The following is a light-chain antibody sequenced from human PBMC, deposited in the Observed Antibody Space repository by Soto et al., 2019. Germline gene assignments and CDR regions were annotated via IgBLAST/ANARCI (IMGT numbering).Light chain of an antibody. Sequence: EIVLAQSPGTLSLSPGERATLSCRASQSVTNSFLAWYQQKPGQAPRLLIYSAPRRATGIPDRFTGSGSGTDFTLTISRLEPKDCAVYYCQQYVSSPSAFGQGTKVEI. CDR2: SAP. CDR3: QQYVSSPSA. V-gene: IGKV3-20*01. J-gene: IGKJ1*01. CDR1: QSVTNSF.